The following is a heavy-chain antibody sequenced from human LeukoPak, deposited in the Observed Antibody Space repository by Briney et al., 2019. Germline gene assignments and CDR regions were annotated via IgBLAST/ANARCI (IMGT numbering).Heavy chain of an antibody. CDR2: IHYSGAT. CDR3: ATLRGASTAVFDC. Sequence: SETLSLTRTVSGGSINYDYWSWIRQSPGKRLEWIGYIHYSGATNYSPSLNSRVTISVDTSKNQFSLKLSSVTAADTALYYCATLRGASTAVFDCWGRGTLVTVSS. V-gene: IGHV4-59*08. D-gene: IGHD2-21*02. CDR1: GGSINYDY. J-gene: IGHJ4*02.